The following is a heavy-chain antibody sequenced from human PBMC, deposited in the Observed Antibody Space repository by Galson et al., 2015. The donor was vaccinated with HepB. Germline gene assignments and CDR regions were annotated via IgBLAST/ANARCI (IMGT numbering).Heavy chain of an antibody. CDR2: IIPIFGTA. D-gene: IGHD2-2*01. CDR3: ARGPYCSSTSCYRDYYYYGMDV. V-gene: IGHV1-69*13. J-gene: IGHJ6*02. Sequence: SVKVSCKASGGTFSSYAISWVRQAPGQGLEWMGGIIPIFGTANYAQKFQGRVTITADESTSTAYMELSSLRSEDTAVYYCARGPYCSSTSCYRDYYYYGMDVWGQGTTVTVSS. CDR1: GGTFSSYA.